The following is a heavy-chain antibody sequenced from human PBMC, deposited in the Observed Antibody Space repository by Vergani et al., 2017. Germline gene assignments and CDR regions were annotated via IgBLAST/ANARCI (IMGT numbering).Heavy chain of an antibody. V-gene: IGHV2-5*04. CDR2: IYWNVDQ. Sequence: QITLKESGPTLVKPTQTLTLTCTFSGFSLNTRGVSVAWIRQPPGKALDWLALIYWNVDQHYSPSLNNRVTITKDTSKNQVVLTMTNMDYVDTGTYYCVYRKTEGGTTGXFYPFYYDYYMDVWGKGTTVTVSS. D-gene: IGHD1-7*01. CDR3: VYRKTEGGTTGXFYPFYYDYYMDV. J-gene: IGHJ6*03. CDR1: GFSLNTRGVS.